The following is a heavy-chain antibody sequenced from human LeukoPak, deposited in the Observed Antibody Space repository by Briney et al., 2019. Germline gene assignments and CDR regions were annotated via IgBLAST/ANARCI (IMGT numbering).Heavy chain of an antibody. D-gene: IGHD3-22*01. CDR3: ARDSYYYDSSGYYPT. Sequence: ASVKVSCKASGYTFTGYYMHWVRQAPGQGLEWMGWINPNSGSTNYAQKFQGRVTMTRDTSISTAYMELSRLRSDDTAVYYCARDSYYYDSSGYYPTWGQGTLVTVSS. V-gene: IGHV1-2*02. J-gene: IGHJ5*02. CDR1: GYTFTGYY. CDR2: INPNSGST.